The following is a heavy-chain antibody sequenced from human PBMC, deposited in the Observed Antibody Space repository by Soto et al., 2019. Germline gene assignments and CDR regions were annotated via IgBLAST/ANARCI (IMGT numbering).Heavy chain of an antibody. CDR2: INHSGST. CDR1: GGSFSGYY. Sequence: SETLSLTCAVYGGSFSGYYWSWIRQPPGKGLEWIGEINHSGSTNYNPSLKSRVTISVDTSKNQFSLKLSSVTAADTAVYYCARGLSEYSSSWLYWGQGTLVTVSS. CDR3: ARGLSEYSSSWLY. J-gene: IGHJ4*02. V-gene: IGHV4-34*01. D-gene: IGHD6-13*01.